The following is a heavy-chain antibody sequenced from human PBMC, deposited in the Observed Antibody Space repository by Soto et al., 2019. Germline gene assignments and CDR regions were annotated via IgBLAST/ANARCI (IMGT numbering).Heavy chain of an antibody. CDR2: IKDDGSEK. D-gene: IGHD2-15*01. Sequence: EVHLVESGGGLVQPGGSLRLSGAASGFTLSNYWMSWVRQAPGKGLEWVADIKDDGSEKYYVDSVKGRFTVSRDNAKNSLFLQMNSLRDEDTAVYYCARPPTKRWELLINAYWGQGNLVTVSS. J-gene: IGHJ4*02. V-gene: IGHV3-7*01. CDR1: GFTLSNYW. CDR3: ARPPTKRWELLINAY.